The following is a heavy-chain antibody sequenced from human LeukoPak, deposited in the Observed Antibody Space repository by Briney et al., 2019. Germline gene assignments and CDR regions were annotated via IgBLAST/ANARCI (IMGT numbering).Heavy chain of an antibody. CDR1: GGSFSGYY. CDR3: AGLAARPTFDI. D-gene: IGHD6-6*01. CDR2: INHSGST. Sequence: KSSETLSLTCAVYGGSFSGYYWSWIRQPPGKELEWIGEINHSGSTNYNPSLKSRVTISVDTSKNQFSLKLSSVTAADTAVYYCAGLAARPTFDIWGQGTMVTVSS. V-gene: IGHV4-34*01. J-gene: IGHJ3*02.